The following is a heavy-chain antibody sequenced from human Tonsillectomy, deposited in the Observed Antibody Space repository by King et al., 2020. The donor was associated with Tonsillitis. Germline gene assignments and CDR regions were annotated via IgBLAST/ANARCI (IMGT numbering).Heavy chain of an antibody. V-gene: IGHV3-30*18. CDR1: GFTFSSYG. CDR2: ISYDGSNK. CDR3: AKGRWGSGILSLYYYYCGRDV. D-gene: IGHD3-10*01. Sequence: VQLVESGGGVVQPGRSLRLSCAASGFTFSSYGMHWVRQAPGKGLEWVAVISYDGSNKYYADSVKGRFTISRDNSKNTLYVQMNSLRAEDTAVYYCAKGRWGSGILSLYYYYCGRDVWGQGTTVTVSS. J-gene: IGHJ6*02.